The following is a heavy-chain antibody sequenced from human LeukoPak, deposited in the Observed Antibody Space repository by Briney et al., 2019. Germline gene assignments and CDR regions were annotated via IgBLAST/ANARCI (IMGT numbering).Heavy chain of an antibody. Sequence: GGSLRLSCAASGFIFNNFALNWVRQAPGKGLEWVSDISDTGGDTYYADSVRGRFTISRDNFKNTLYLQMNSLRADDTAIYYCARVIRYGSGNYYYFDCWGQGTLVTVSS. V-gene: IGHV3-23*01. CDR2: ISDTGGDT. CDR3: ARVIRYGSGNYYYFDC. J-gene: IGHJ4*02. CDR1: GFIFNNFA. D-gene: IGHD3-10*01.